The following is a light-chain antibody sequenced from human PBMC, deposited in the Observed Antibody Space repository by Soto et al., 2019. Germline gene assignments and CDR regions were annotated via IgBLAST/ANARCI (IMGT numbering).Light chain of an antibody. CDR2: GAS. Sequence: EFVLRQSPGTLSLSPGERATLSCRASQSVTNNYLAWYQQRPGLAPRLLIYGASTRTAGIPDRFSGSGSGTDFSLTISRLEAEDFAVYYCQQYGSSPRTFGQGTKVDI. CDR1: QSVTNNY. J-gene: IGKJ1*01. V-gene: IGKV3-20*01. CDR3: QQYGSSPRT.